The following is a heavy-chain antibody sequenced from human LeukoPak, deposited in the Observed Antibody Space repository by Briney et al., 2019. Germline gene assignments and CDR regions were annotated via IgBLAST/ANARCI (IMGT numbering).Heavy chain of an antibody. Sequence: PGGSLRLSCAASGFTFSSYGMHWVRQAPGKGLEWVAVISYDGSNKYYADSVKGRFTISRDNSKNTLYLQMNSLRAEDTAVYYCAKDRAGYSSSWPTDYWGQGTLVTVPS. J-gene: IGHJ4*02. CDR3: AKDRAGYSSSWPTDY. V-gene: IGHV3-30*18. CDR1: GFTFSSYG. CDR2: ISYDGSNK. D-gene: IGHD6-13*01.